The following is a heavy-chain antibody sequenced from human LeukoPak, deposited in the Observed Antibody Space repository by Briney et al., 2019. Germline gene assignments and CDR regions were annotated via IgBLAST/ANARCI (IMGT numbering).Heavy chain of an antibody. V-gene: IGHV1-18*01. J-gene: IGHJ5*02. CDR2: ISAYNGNT. Sequence: ASVKVSCKASGYTFTSYGISWVRQAHGQGLEWMGWISAYNGNTNYAQKLQGRVTMTRDTSTSTLYMELSSLRSEDTAFYYCATDHSMADTAWWFDPWGQGTLVTVSS. CDR3: ATDHSMADTAWWFDP. D-gene: IGHD5-24*01. CDR1: GYTFTSYG.